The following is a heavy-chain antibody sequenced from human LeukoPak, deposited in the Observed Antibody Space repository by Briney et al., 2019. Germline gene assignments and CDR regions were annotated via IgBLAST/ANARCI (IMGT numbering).Heavy chain of an antibody. Sequence: SETLSLTCTVSGGSISSYYWSWIRQPPGKGLEWIGYIYYSGSTNYNPSLKSRVTISVDTSKNQFSLKLSSVTAADTAVYYCARDHSYYDFWSGYSDYWGQGTLVTVSS. CDR2: IYYSGST. CDR1: GGSISSYY. CDR3: ARDHSYYDFWSGYSDY. D-gene: IGHD3-3*01. V-gene: IGHV4-59*01. J-gene: IGHJ4*02.